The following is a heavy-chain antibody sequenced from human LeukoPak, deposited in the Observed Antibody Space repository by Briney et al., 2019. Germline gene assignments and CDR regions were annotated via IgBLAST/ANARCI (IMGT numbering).Heavy chain of an antibody. V-gene: IGHV3-48*02. D-gene: IGHD2-21*01. CDR2: INNSGNII. CDR1: GFTFSSFS. CDR3: VRGYFYYMDF. Sequence: PGGSLRLSCAASGFTFSSFSMHWVRQAPGTGLECVAYINNSGNIIYYADSVKGRFAISRDNAKNSVYLQMNSLRDGDTAVYYCVRGYFYYMDFWGKGTTVTVSS. J-gene: IGHJ6*03.